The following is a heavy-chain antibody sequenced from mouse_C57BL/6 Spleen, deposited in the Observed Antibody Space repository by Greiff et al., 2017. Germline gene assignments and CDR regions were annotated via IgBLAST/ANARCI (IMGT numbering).Heavy chain of an antibody. J-gene: IGHJ4*01. CDR1: GYAFSSSW. Sequence: GASVKISCKASGYAFSSSWMNWVKQRPGKGLEWIGRIYPGDGDTNYNGKFKGKATLTADKSSSTAYMQLSSLTSEDSAVYFCARGYSNYVGYAMDYWGQGTSGTVSS. D-gene: IGHD2-5*01. CDR2: IYPGDGDT. V-gene: IGHV1-82*01. CDR3: ARGYSNYVGYAMDY.